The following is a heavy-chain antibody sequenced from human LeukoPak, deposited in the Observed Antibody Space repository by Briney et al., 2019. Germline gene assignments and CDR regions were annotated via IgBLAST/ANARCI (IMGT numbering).Heavy chain of an antibody. CDR1: GGSISSSSYY. CDR3: ARRRIAAAFPRYYYYMDV. V-gene: IGHV4-39*01. Sequence: SETLSLTCTVSGGSISSSSYYWGWIRQPPGKGLERIGSIYYSGSTYYNPSLKSRVTISVDTSKNQFSLKLSSVTAADTAVYYCARRRIAAAFPRYYYYMDVWGKGTTVTVSS. D-gene: IGHD6-13*01. J-gene: IGHJ6*03. CDR2: IYYSGST.